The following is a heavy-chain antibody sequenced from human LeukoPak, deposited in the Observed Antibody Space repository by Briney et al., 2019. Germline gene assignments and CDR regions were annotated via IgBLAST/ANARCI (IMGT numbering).Heavy chain of an antibody. CDR1: GYTFTDYY. Sequence: GASVKVSCKASGYTFTDYYIHWMRQAPGQGLEWMGWINPKRGVTTYAQKFQGRVTMTRDTSITTAYMELTRLTSNETTIYYCARERNYGDYGNAFDVWGQGTKVTVSS. CDR3: ARERNYGDYGNAFDV. V-gene: IGHV1-2*02. D-gene: IGHD4-17*01. CDR2: INPKRGVT. J-gene: IGHJ3*01.